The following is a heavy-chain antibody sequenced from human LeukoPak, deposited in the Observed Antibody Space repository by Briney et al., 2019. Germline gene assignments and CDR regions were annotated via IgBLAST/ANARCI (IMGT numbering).Heavy chain of an antibody. J-gene: IGHJ4*02. CDR1: GGSTSTYY. CDR2: VYHSGST. CDR3: ARGRYLDPLDS. D-gene: IGHD3-9*01. V-gene: IGHV4-59*01. Sequence: SETLSLTCTVSGGSTSTYYWNWIRQPPGKGLEWIGYVYHSGSTDYNPSLKSRVTISVDTSKNQFSLKLSSVTAADTAVYYCARGRYLDPLDSWGQGTLVTVSS.